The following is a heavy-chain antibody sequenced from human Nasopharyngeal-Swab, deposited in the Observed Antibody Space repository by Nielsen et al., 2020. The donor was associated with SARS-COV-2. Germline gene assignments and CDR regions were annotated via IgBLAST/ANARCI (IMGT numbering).Heavy chain of an antibody. CDR3: ARPHGGSYYSWFDP. J-gene: IGHJ5*02. CDR2: ISYDGSDQ. V-gene: IGHV3-30*04. D-gene: IGHD1-26*01. CDR1: GFTFRSYA. Sequence: GGSLRLSCAASGFTFRSYAMYWVRQAPGKGLEWVAVISYDGSDQYYADSVKGRFTISRDNSKNTLYLQMNSLRVEDTAVYYCARPHGGSYYSWFDPWGQGTLVTVSS.